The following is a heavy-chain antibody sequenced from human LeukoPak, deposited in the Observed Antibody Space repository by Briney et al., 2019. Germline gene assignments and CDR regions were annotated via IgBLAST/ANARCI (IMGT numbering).Heavy chain of an antibody. CDR3: ARYFDWLSTKYYFDY. CDR2: IYPGDSDT. CDR1: GYSFTSYW. J-gene: IGHJ4*02. V-gene: IGHV5-51*01. Sequence: GESLKISSKGSGYSFTSYWIGWVRQMPGKGLEWMGIIYPGDSDTRYSPSFQGQVTISADKSISTAYLQWSSLKASDTAMYYCARYFDWLSTKYYFDYWGQGTLVTVSS. D-gene: IGHD3-9*01.